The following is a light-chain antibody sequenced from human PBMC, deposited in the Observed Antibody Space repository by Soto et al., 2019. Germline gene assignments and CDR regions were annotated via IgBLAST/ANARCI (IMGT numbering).Light chain of an antibody. V-gene: IGLV2-14*01. CDR3: YSYTTSSTYV. CDR1: SSDVGGYNY. CDR2: DVS. Sequence: ALTQPASGSGSPGQSITISCSGTSSDVGGYNYVSWYQQHPGKAPQVMIYDVSNRPSGVSNRFSGSKSGNTASLTISGLQAEDEADYYCYSYTTSSTYVFGTGTKVTVL. J-gene: IGLJ1*01.